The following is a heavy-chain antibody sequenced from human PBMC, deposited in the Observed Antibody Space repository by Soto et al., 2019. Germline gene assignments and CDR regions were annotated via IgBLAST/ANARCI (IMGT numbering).Heavy chain of an antibody. J-gene: IGHJ4*02. CDR2: ISHHGLKE. CDR1: GFTFRDYG. CDR3: AKDWVGGSNKYYFEY. Sequence: QVQLVESGGGVVRPGRSLRLSCVASGFTFRDYGMHWVRQAPGKGLEWVAGISHHGLKEHYADSVKGRFSISRDNSKKTVYLQLNSLRGDDTAVYYCAKDWVGGSNKYYFEYWGQGTLVTVSS. V-gene: IGHV3-30*18. D-gene: IGHD1-26*01.